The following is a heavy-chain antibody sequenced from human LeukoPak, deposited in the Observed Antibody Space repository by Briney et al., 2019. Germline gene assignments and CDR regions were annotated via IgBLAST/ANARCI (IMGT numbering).Heavy chain of an antibody. CDR2: IYPGDSDT. CDR3: ARRVVNNRNWYFNL. V-gene: IGHV5-51*01. Sequence: GESLKISCKGSGYSFTRNWIGWVRQMPGKGLEWMGIIYPGDSDTRYSPSFQGQVTIPADKSINTAYLQWSSLKASDTAMYYCARRVVNNRNWYFNLWGRGTLVTVSS. J-gene: IGHJ2*01. D-gene: IGHD4-23*01. CDR1: GYSFTRNW.